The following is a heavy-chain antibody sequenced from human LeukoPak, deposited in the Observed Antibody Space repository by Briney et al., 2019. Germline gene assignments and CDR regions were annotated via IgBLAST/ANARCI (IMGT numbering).Heavy chain of an antibody. Sequence: SVKVSCKASGGTFSSYAISWVRQAPGQGLEWMGGIIPIFGTANYAQKFQGRVTITTDESTSTAYMELSSLRSEDTAVYYCARAPDYYDSSGYVFLAFDIWGQGTMVTVSS. CDR1: GGTFSSYA. V-gene: IGHV1-69*05. J-gene: IGHJ3*02. D-gene: IGHD3-22*01. CDR2: IIPIFGTA. CDR3: ARAPDYYDSSGYVFLAFDI.